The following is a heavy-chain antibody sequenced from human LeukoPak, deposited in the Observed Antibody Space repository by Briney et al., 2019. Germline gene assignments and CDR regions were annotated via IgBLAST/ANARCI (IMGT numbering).Heavy chain of an antibody. J-gene: IGHJ4*02. CDR3: ARVASWYYYGSGKYYFDY. Sequence: SETLSLTCAVYGGSFSGYYWSWIRQPPGKGLEWIGEINHSGSTNYNPSLKSRVTISVDTSKNQFSLKLSSVTAADTAVYHCARVASWYYYGSGKYYFDYWGQGTLVTVSS. V-gene: IGHV4-34*01. D-gene: IGHD3-10*01. CDR2: INHSGST. CDR1: GGSFSGYY.